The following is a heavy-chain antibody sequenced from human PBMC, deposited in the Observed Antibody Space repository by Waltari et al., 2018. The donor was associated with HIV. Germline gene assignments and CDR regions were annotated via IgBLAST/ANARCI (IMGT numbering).Heavy chain of an antibody. CDR3: AKTNHRLCCYGMDV. CDR1: GFTFSSYA. Sequence: EVQLLESGGGLVQPGGSLRLSCVASGFTFSSYAMSCVRQAPGKGLEWVSTVSGNGNTYYADSVRGRFTISTDNSKNTLFLQMNSLRAEDTAVYYCAKTNHRLCCYGMDVWGQGTTVTVSS. CDR2: VSGNGNT. V-gene: IGHV3-23*01. J-gene: IGHJ6*02.